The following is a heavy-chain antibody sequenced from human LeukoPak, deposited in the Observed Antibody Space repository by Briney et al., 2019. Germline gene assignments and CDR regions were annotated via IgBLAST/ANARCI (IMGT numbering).Heavy chain of an antibody. CDR3: ARACINGVCYNDY. CDR2: INPNSGGT. J-gene: IGHJ4*02. Sequence: ASVKVSCKASGYTFTGYYMHWVRQAPGQGLEWMGWINPNSGGTNYAQKFQGRVTMTRDTSISTAYMELSRLRSDDTAVYYCARACINGVCYNDYWGQGTLVTVSS. D-gene: IGHD2-8*01. V-gene: IGHV1-2*02. CDR1: GYTFTGYY.